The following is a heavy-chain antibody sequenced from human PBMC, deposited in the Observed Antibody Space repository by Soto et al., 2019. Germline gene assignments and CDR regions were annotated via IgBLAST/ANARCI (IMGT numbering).Heavy chain of an antibody. D-gene: IGHD4-17*01. CDR3: ARRTVTTYAYYYYMDV. CDR1: GYTFTSYD. CDR2: MNPNSGNT. V-gene: IGHV1-8*01. Sequence: ASVKVSCKASGYTFTSYDSNWVRQATGQGLEWMGWMNPNSGNTGYAQKFQGRVTMTRNTSISTAYMELSSLRSEDTAVYYCARRTVTTYAYYYYMDVWGKGTTVTVSS. J-gene: IGHJ6*03.